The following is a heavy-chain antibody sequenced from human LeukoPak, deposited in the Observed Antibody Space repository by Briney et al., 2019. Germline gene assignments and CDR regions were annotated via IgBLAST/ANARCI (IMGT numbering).Heavy chain of an antibody. V-gene: IGHV4-39*01. CDR2: IYYSGST. CDR3: ARGVWGSYRYTGPFDY. Sequence: SETLSLTCTVSGGSISSSSYYWGWIRQPPGKGLEWIGSIYYSGSTCYNPSLKSRVTISVDTSKNQFSLKLSSVTAADTAVYYCARGVWGSYRYTGPFDYWGQGTLVIVSS. D-gene: IGHD3-16*02. J-gene: IGHJ4*02. CDR1: GGSISSSSYY.